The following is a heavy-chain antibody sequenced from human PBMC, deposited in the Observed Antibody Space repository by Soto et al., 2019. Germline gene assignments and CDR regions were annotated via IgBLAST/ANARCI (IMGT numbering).Heavy chain of an antibody. CDR2: ISPHNGNT. CDR3: AKAGGRIRYYYMDV. Sequence: GASVKVSCKTSGYTFTTYGVGWVRQAPGQGLEWMGWISPHNGNTNYAQRFQDRVVLTTDTSTNTAYMELRSLGSDDTALYYCAKAGGRIRYYYMDVWGKGTTVTVSS. J-gene: IGHJ6*03. D-gene: IGHD3-10*01. V-gene: IGHV1-18*01. CDR1: GYTFTTYG.